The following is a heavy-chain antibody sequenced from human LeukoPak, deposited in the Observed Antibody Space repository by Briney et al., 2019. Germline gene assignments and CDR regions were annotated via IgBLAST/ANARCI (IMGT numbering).Heavy chain of an antibody. D-gene: IGHD3-10*01. CDR1: GFTFDDYA. V-gene: IGHV3-9*01. Sequence: GRSLRLSCAASGFTFDDYAMYWVRHAPGKGLEWVSGISWNSGSKSYADSVKGRFTISRDNAKNSLYLQMNSLRPEDTALYYCAKGRHGSGTFVLYYWGQGTLVTVSS. J-gene: IGHJ4*02. CDR3: AKGRHGSGTFVLYY. CDR2: ISWNSGSK.